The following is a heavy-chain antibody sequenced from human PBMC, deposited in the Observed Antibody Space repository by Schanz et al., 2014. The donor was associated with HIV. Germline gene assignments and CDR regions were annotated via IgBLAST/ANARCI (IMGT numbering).Heavy chain of an antibody. CDR3: AIRTPMISFGAFDI. Sequence: VQLVESGGGLEQPGGSLRLSCAVSGFTITSYGMSWVRQAPGKGLEWVSTISAGVGTASYADSVKGRFTISRDNSKKMLFLQMNRLRAEDTAVYYCAIRTPMISFGAFDIWGRGTMVTVSS. D-gene: IGHD3-16*01. CDR2: ISAGVGTA. J-gene: IGHJ3*02. CDR1: GFTITSYG. V-gene: IGHV3-23*04.